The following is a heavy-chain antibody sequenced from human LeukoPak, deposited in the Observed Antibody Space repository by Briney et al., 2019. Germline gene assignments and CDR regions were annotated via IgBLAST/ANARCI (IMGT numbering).Heavy chain of an antibody. Sequence: LSLSCAVYGGSFSGYYWSWIRQPPGKGLEWVSYISSIGSTIYYADSVKGRFTISRDNAKNSLYLQMNSLRAEDTAIYYCAKNGDRGAYCTGGSCYPYFYYYMDVWGKGTTVTI. V-gene: IGHV3-11*01. CDR1: GGSFSGYY. D-gene: IGHD2-15*01. CDR2: ISSIGSTI. CDR3: AKNGDRGAYCTGGSCYPYFYYYMDV. J-gene: IGHJ6*03.